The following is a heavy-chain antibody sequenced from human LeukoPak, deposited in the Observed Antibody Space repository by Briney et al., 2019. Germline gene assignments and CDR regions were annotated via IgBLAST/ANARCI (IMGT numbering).Heavy chain of an antibody. Sequence: GGSLRLSCAASGFTFSSYGMHWVRQAPGKGLEWVAVIWYDGSNKYYADSVKGRFTISRDNSKTTLYLQMNSLRAEDTAVYYCAKSISVGVGVHDFWGQGTLVTVSS. J-gene: IGHJ4*02. D-gene: IGHD1-26*01. CDR3: AKSISVGVGVHDF. CDR1: GFTFSSYG. CDR2: IWYDGSNK. V-gene: IGHV3-33*06.